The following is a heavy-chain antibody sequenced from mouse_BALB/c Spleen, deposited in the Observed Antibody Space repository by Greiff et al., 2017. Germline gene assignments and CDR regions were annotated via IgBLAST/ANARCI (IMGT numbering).Heavy chain of an antibody. J-gene: IGHJ3*01. CDR2: ISYSGST. CDR1: GYSITSDYA. V-gene: IGHV3-2*02. CDR3: ASRDYGSWFAY. D-gene: IGHD1-1*01. Sequence: ESGPGLVKPSQSLSLTCTVTGYSITSDYAWNWIRQFPGNTLEWMGYISYSGSTSYNPSLKSRISITRDTSKNQFFLQLNSVTTEDTATYYCASRDYGSWFAYWGQGTLVTVSA.